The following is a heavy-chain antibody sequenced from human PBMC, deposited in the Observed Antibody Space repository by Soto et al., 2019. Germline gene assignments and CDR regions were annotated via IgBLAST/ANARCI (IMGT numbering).Heavy chain of an antibody. Sequence: SETLSLTCTVSGGAISSYYWSWIRQPAGKGLEWIGRIYTSGSTNYNPSLKSRVTMSVDTSKNQFSLKLSSVTAADTAVYYCARDISGYDSDWFDPWGQRTLVTVSS. CDR1: GGAISSYY. CDR2: IYTSGST. J-gene: IGHJ5*02. CDR3: ARDISGYDSDWFDP. V-gene: IGHV4-4*07. D-gene: IGHD5-12*01.